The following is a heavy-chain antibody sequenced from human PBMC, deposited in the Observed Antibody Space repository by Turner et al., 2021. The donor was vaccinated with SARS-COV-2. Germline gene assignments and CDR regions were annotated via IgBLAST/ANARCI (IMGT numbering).Heavy chain of an antibody. Sequence: QVQLAESGGGVVQPGRSLRLSCAASEFTFGSYGMHWVRQAPGKGLGWVAVISYDGSQKYYADSVKGRFTISRDNSKNTLYLQMNSLRAEDTAMYYCAKDKHPDGMDVWGQGTTVTVSS. CDR3: AKDKHPDGMDV. CDR2: ISYDGSQK. V-gene: IGHV3-30*18. J-gene: IGHJ6*02. CDR1: EFTFGSYG.